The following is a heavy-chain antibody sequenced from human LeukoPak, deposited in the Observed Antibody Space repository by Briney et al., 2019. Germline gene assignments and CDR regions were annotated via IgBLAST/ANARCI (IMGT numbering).Heavy chain of an antibody. V-gene: IGHV3-30*02. J-gene: IGHJ4*02. CDR2: IRYDESNK. D-gene: IGHD6-13*01. CDR1: GFTSSSYG. CDR3: AKNLAGTLFDY. Sequence: PGGSLRLSCAASGFTSSSYGMHWVRHAPGKGLEVVAVIRYDESNKYYADSVKGRFTISRDNSKNTLYLQMNSLRAEDTAVYYCAKNLAGTLFDYWGQGTLVTVSS.